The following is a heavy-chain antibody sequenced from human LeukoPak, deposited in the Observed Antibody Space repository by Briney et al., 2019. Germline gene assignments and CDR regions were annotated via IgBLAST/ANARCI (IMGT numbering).Heavy chain of an antibody. CDR3: AREGYSGYDHDAFDI. V-gene: IGHV4-31*03. Sequence: SQTLSLTCTVSGGSISSGGYYWSWIRQHPGTGLEWIGYIYYSGSTYYNPSLKSRVTISVDTSKNQFSLKLSSVTAADTAVYYCAREGYSGYDHDAFDIWGQGTMVTVSS. CDR2: IYYSGST. CDR1: GGSISSGGYY. D-gene: IGHD5-12*01. J-gene: IGHJ3*02.